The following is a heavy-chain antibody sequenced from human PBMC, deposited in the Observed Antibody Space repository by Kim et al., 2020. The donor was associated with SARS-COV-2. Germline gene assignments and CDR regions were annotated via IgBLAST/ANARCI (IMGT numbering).Heavy chain of an antibody. CDR2: IYYSGST. Sequence: SETLSLTCTVSGGSISSYYWSWIRQPPGKGLEWIGYIYYSGSTNYNPSLKSRVTISVDTSKNQFSLKLSSVTAADTAVYYCARAPPYYDILGFDYWGQGTLVTVSS. CDR1: GGSISSYY. D-gene: IGHD3-9*01. CDR3: ARAPPYYDILGFDY. V-gene: IGHV4-59*01. J-gene: IGHJ4*02.